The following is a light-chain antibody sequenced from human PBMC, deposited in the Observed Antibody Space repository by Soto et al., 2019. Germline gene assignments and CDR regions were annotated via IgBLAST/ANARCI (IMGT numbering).Light chain of an antibody. J-gene: IGKJ5*01. CDR3: QQYNNYST. CDR1: QGISNY. Sequence: DIQMTHSPSAMSASVGCRFKITCRASQGISNYLAWFQQKRGKAPNPLSYDASSLKSGVPARLSGSGSGTEFTLTISSMKPDDFATYYCQQYNNYSTFGQGTRLEIK. V-gene: IGKV1-16*01. CDR2: DAS.